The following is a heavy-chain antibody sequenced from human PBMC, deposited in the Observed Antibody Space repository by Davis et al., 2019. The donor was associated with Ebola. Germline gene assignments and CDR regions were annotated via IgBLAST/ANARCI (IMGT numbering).Heavy chain of an antibody. CDR3: ARQSHYYDSSGYFETPTNWFDP. Sequence: MPGGSLRLSCTVSGGSISSYYWSWIRQPPGKGLEWIGYIYYSGRTNYNPSLKSRVTISVDTSKNQFSLKLSSVTAAATAVYYCARQSHYYDSSGYFETPTNWFDPWGQGTLVTVSS. CDR1: GGSISSYY. CDR2: IYYSGRT. V-gene: IGHV4-59*08. J-gene: IGHJ5*02. D-gene: IGHD3-22*01.